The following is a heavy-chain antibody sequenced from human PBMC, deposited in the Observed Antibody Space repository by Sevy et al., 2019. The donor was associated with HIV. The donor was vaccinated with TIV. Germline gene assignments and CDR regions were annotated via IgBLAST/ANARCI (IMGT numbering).Heavy chain of an antibody. J-gene: IGHJ6*02. CDR1: GFTFSSYW. CDR3: ARDTPPPFEVPAAKLYYGMDV. D-gene: IGHD2-2*01. CDR2: IKQDGSEK. V-gene: IGHV3-7*03. Sequence: GGSLRLSCAASGFTFSSYWMSWVRQAPGKGLEWVANIKQDGSEKYYVDSVKGRFTISRDNAKNSLYLQMNGLRAEDTAVYYCARDTPPPFEVPAAKLYYGMDVWGQGTTVTVSS.